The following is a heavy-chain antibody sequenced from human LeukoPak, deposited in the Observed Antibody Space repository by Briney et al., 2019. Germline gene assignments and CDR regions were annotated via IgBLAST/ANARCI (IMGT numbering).Heavy chain of an antibody. D-gene: IGHD6-13*01. CDR3: AKTTYSSGWYTSS. V-gene: IGHV3-30*02. CDR1: GFTFSSYG. CDR2: IRYDGSNK. J-gene: IGHJ4*02. Sequence: GGSLRLSCAASGFTFSSYGMHWVRQAPGKGLEWVAFIRYDGSNKYYADSVKGRFTISRDNSKNTLYLQMNSLRAEDTAVYYCAKTTYSSGWYTSSWGQGTQVTVSS.